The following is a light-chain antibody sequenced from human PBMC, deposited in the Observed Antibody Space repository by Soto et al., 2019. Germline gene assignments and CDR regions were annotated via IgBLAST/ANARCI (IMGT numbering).Light chain of an antibody. J-gene: IGKJ1*01. CDR3: QQYHGYSLT. CDR1: QGINIF. V-gene: IGKV1-9*01. Sequence: DIQLTQSPSFLSASVGDRVTITCRASQGINIFLAWFQQKPGKAPNLLISAASTLQSGVPSRFSGSGSETEFTLTITSLQPDDFATYYCQQYHGYSLTFGQGTKVDIK. CDR2: AAS.